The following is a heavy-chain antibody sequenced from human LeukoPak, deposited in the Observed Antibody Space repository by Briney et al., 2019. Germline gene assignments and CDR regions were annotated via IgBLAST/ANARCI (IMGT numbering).Heavy chain of an antibody. V-gene: IGHV1-69*13. D-gene: IGHD2-2*01. J-gene: IGHJ4*02. CDR1: AGTFNNYA. CDR3: ARDFVSRVRAKASPMGY. CDR2: IIPLFPRT. Sequence: GASVKVSCKSSAGTFNNYAITWVRQAPGQGLEWLGGIIPLFPRTIYAQKFQGRATISADEPTTTAYMELSRLRSDDTAVYYCARDFVSRVRAKASPMGYWGQGTLVTVSS.